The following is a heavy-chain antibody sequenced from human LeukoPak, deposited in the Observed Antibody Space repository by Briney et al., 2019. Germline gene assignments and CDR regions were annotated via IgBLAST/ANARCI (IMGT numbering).Heavy chain of an antibody. CDR1: GFTFDDYA. J-gene: IGHJ4*02. Sequence: GGSLRLSCAASGFTFDDYAMHWVRQAPGKGLEWVSLISGDSGSTYYSDSVKGRFTISRDNAMNSLYLQMNSLRAEDTAVYYCAREIPVTPVCFDYWGQGTLVTVSS. D-gene: IGHD2-21*01. CDR3: AREIPVTPVCFDY. V-gene: IGHV3-43*02. CDR2: ISGDSGST.